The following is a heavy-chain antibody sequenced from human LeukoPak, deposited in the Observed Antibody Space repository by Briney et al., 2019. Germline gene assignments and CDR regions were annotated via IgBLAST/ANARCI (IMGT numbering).Heavy chain of an antibody. J-gene: IGHJ4*02. CDR1: GYSISSGYY. V-gene: IGHV4-38-2*02. CDR3: ARDMDSSSWYGVY. D-gene: IGHD6-13*01. Sequence: SETLSLTCTVSGYSISSGYYWSWIRQPPGKGLEWIGSIYHSGSTYYNPSLKSRVTISVDTSKNQFSLKLSSVTAADTAVYYCARDMDSSSWYGVYWGQGTLVTVSS. CDR2: IYHSGST.